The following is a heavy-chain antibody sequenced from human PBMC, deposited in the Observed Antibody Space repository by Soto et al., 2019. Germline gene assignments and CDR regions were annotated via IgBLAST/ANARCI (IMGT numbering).Heavy chain of an antibody. V-gene: IGHV3-64*01. CDR2: ISSNGGST. D-gene: IGHD2-2*01. J-gene: IGHJ6*03. Sequence: GGSLRLSCAASGFTFSSYAMHWVRQAPGKGLEYVSAISSNGGSTYYANSVKGRFTISRDNSKNTLYLQMGSLRAEDMAVYYCARGYCSSTSCYGDIDVDYYMDVWGKGTTVTVSS. CDR1: GFTFSSYA. CDR3: ARGYCSSTSCYGDIDVDYYMDV.